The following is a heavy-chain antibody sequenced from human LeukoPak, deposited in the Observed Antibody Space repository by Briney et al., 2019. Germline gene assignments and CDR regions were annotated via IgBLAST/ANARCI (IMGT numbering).Heavy chain of an antibody. D-gene: IGHD1-26*01. J-gene: IGHJ4*02. Sequence: SETLSLTCTVSGGSISSYYWSWIRQPPGKGLEWIGYIYYSGSTNYNPSLKSRVTISVDTSKNQFSLKLSSVTAEDTAVYYCARGLEGATTASDYWGQGTLVTVSS. V-gene: IGHV4-59*01. CDR1: GGSISSYY. CDR2: IYYSGST. CDR3: ARGLEGATTASDY.